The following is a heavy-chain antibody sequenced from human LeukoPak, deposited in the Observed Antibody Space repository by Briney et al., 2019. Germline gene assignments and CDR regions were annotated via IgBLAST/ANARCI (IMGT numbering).Heavy chain of an antibody. V-gene: IGHV3-23*01. Sequence: PGGSLRLSCAASGFTFSSYAMSWVRQAPGKGLEWVSAISDSGNSTYYADSVRGQFTISRDNSKNTLDLQMNSLRVEDTAVYYCAKVKAVTGTNPKYWFFDLWGCGTLVTVSS. J-gene: IGHJ2*01. CDR3: AKVKAVTGTNPKYWFFDL. CDR1: GFTFSSYA. D-gene: IGHD6-19*01. CDR2: ISDSGNST.